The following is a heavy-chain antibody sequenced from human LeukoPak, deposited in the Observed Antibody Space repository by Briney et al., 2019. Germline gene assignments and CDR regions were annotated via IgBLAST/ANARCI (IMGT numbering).Heavy chain of an antibody. CDR2: ITSSGTYI. J-gene: IGHJ6*03. CDR1: GFTFSSYE. D-gene: IGHD1-26*01. CDR3: ARDPYSGNYGNYYYYYMDV. Sequence: GGSLRLSCAASGFTFSSYEMNWVRQAPGKALEWVSSITSSGTYIFYADSVKGRFTISRDNAKNSLYLQMNSLGPEDTAVYYCARDPYSGNYGNYYYYYMDVWGKGTTVTISS. V-gene: IGHV3-21*01.